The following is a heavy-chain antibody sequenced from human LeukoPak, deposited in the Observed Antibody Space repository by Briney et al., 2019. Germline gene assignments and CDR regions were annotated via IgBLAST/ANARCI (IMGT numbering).Heavy chain of an antibody. CDR2: IRLDGSEN. CDR3: ARASIRNAFNI. V-gene: IGHV3-30*02. J-gene: IGHJ3*02. CDR1: GFTFSSYG. Sequence: GGSLRLSCAASGFTFSSYGMHWVRQAPGKGLEWVSFIRLDGSENYNADSVKGRFTISRDNSKNRLFLQMNSLRVEDTAVYFCARASIRNAFNIWGQGTMVTVS. D-gene: IGHD5-24*01.